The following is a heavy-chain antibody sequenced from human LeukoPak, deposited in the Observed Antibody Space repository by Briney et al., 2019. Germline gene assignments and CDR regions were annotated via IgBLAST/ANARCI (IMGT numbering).Heavy chain of an antibody. CDR2: ISYDGSNK. CDR1: GFTFSSYG. V-gene: IGHV3-30*03. CDR3: ARGKAQYSTDFLLRY. Sequence: PGGSLRLSCAASGFTFSSYGMHWVRQAPGKGLEWVAVISYDGSNKYYADSVKGRFTISRDNSKNTLYLQMNSLRAEDTAVYYCARGKAQYSTDFLLRYWGQGTLVTVSS. J-gene: IGHJ4*02. D-gene: IGHD6-6*01.